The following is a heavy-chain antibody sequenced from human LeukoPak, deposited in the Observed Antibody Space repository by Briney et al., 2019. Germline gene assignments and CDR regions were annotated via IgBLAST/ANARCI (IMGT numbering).Heavy chain of an antibody. CDR2: IIPIFGTA. Sequence: GASVKVSCKASGGTFSSYAISWVRQAPGQGLEWMGGIIPIFGTANYAQKFQGRVTITADESTSTAYMELSSLRSEDTAVYYCALRCTNGVCLIDYGDHFDYWGREPWSPSPQ. J-gene: IGHJ4*02. CDR3: ALRCTNGVCLIDYGDHFDY. V-gene: IGHV1-69*13. D-gene: IGHD2-8*01. CDR1: GGTFSSYA.